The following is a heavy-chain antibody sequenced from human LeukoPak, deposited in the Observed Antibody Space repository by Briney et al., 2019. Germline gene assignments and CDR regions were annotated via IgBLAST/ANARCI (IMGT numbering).Heavy chain of an antibody. Sequence: GGSLRLSCTASGFTFNSYWMTWVRQAPGKGLEWVANIRHDGSARYYGGSVKGRFTISRDDAKNSLFLQMNSLRGDDTALYYCARDNSGFDYWGQGTMVTVSS. V-gene: IGHV3-7*01. J-gene: IGHJ4*02. CDR2: IRHDGSAR. CDR1: GFTFNSYW. CDR3: ARDNSGFDY. D-gene: IGHD6-19*01.